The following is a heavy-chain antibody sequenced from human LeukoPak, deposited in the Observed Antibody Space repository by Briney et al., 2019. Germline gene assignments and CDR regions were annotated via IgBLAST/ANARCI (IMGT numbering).Heavy chain of an antibody. V-gene: IGHV3-30*02. CDR2: IQYDGSIE. Sequence: PGGSLRLSCTASGFTFSSYGMHWVRQAPGRGLEWVAAIQYDGSIEYYADSVKGRFTISRDQSKNTLFLQVNSLRAEDTAVYYCVSFYETYWGWGTLVTVSS. D-gene: IGHD2/OR15-2a*01. CDR1: GFTFSSYG. J-gene: IGHJ4*02. CDR3: VSFYETY.